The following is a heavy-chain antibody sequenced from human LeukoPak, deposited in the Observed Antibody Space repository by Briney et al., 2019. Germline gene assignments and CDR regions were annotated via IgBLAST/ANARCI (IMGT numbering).Heavy chain of an antibody. V-gene: IGHV3-74*01. CDR1: GFTLSNSW. J-gene: IGHJ4*02. D-gene: IGHD7-27*01. CDR3: ARGGLPGGFDY. Sequence: QAGGSLRLSCAASGFTLSNSWMFWVRQAPGKGLVWVSDINNDGSRTSYADSVKGRFTISRDGAKNTLFLQMNSLRAEDTAVYYCARGGLPGGFDYWGQGTLVTVSS. CDR2: INNDGSRT.